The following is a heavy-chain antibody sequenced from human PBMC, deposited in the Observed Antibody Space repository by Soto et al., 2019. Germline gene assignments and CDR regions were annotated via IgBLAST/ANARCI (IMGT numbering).Heavy chain of an antibody. D-gene: IGHD2-2*01. V-gene: IGHV3-21*01. CDR1: GFTFSTYI. Sequence: PGGSLRLSCAASGFTFSTYIMNWVRQAPGKGLEWVSSISSSSTYIHYADSVKGRFTISRDNAKNSLYLQMNSLRAEDTAVYYCARPQVPAAVMHAFDIWGQGTMVTVSS. CDR2: ISSSSTYI. J-gene: IGHJ3*02. CDR3: ARPQVPAAVMHAFDI.